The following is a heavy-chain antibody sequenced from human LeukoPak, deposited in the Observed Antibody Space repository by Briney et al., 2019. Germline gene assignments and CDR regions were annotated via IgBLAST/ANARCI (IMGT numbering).Heavy chain of an antibody. CDR1: GFTFSSYA. Sequence: PGGSLRLSCAASGFTFSSYAMHWVRQAPGKGLDWVALISYDGSNTYYADSVKGRFTISRDNSNNTLYLQMNSLRAEDTAVYYCARDRWSSTSYNDYWGQGTLVTVSS. CDR3: ARDRWSSTSYNDY. V-gene: IGHV3-30-3*01. CDR2: ISYDGSNT. D-gene: IGHD2-2*01. J-gene: IGHJ4*02.